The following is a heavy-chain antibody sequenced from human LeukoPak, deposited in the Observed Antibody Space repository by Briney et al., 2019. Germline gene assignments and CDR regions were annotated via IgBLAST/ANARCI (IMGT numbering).Heavy chain of an antibody. Sequence: PGGSLRLSCAASGFTFSDYSMNWVRQATGKGLEWVSYISSIGATIYYADSVKGRFTISRDNAKNSLFLQMNSLRAEDTAVYYCAKDLGRYFDWLYLFDYWGQGTLVTVSS. V-gene: IGHV3-48*01. CDR1: GFTFSDYS. CDR3: AKDLGRYFDWLYLFDY. CDR2: ISSIGATI. D-gene: IGHD3-9*01. J-gene: IGHJ4*02.